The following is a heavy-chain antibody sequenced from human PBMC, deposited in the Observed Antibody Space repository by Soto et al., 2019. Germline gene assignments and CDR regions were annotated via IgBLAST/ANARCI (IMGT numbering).Heavy chain of an antibody. CDR2: IYYSGST. V-gene: IGHV4-31*03. CDR1: GGSISSGGYY. D-gene: IGHD3-10*01. J-gene: IGHJ5*02. CDR3: AIGPRSPMVRGVINWFDP. Sequence: QVQLQESGPGLVKPSQTLSLTCTVSGGSISSGGYYWSWIRQHPGKGLEWIGYIYYSGSTYYNPSLKSRVIISVDMSKTHFSLKLRSVTAADTAVYYCAIGPRSPMVRGVINWFDPWGQGTLVTVSS.